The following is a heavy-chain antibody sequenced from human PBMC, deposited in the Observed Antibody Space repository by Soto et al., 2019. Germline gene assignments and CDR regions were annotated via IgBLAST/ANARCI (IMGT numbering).Heavy chain of an antibody. V-gene: IGHV1-69*06. CDR3: ARDRTDSGYYTNWLDP. D-gene: IGHD3-22*01. Sequence: ASVKVSCKASGGTFCSDAITWVRQAPGQGLEWVGRIIPIFGTTNYAQNLQGRVTISADKPTLTSYMELHSLTSDDTALYYCARDRTDSGYYTNWLDPWGQGTQVTVSS. CDR1: GGTFCSDA. CDR2: IIPIFGTT. J-gene: IGHJ5*02.